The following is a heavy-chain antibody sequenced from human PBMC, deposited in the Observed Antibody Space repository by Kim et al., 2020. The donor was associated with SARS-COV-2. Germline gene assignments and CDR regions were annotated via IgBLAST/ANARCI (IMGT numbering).Heavy chain of an antibody. CDR2: IWYDGSNK. D-gene: IGHD3-22*01. CDR1: GFTFSSYG. Sequence: GGSLRLSCAASGFTFSSYGMHWVRQAPGKGLEWVAVIWYDGSNKYYADSVKGRFTISRDNSKNTLYLQMNSLRAEDTAVYYCAREEYYYDSSGYYYYYYGMDVWGQGTTVTVSS. V-gene: IGHV3-33*01. J-gene: IGHJ6*02. CDR3: AREEYYYDSSGYYYYYYGMDV.